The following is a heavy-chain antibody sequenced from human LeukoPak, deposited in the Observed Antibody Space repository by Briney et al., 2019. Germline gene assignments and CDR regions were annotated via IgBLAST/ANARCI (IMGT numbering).Heavy chain of an antibody. J-gene: IGHJ4*02. CDR3: AKDRGLYFDY. V-gene: IGHV3-30*18. D-gene: IGHD1-26*01. Sequence: GGSLRLSCAASGFTFSSYGMHWVRQAPGKGLEWVALISYDGSNKYYADSVKGRFTISRDNSKNTLYLQMNSLRAEDTAVYYCAKDRGLYFDYWGQGTLVTVSS. CDR2: ISYDGSNK. CDR1: GFTFSSYG.